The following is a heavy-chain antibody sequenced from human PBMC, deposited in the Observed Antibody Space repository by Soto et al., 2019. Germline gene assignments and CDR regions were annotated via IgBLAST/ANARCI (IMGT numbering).Heavy chain of an antibody. CDR3: ARRKSLDV. D-gene: IGHD3-10*01. V-gene: IGHV4-30-4*08. J-gene: IGHJ6*02. Sequence: QLQESGPGLLRPSQTLSLTCSLSGGSVSSHDYDWTWVRQRPGKGLEWIGFVHDRETADYNPSLKRRVSISVDTFKNKFSLSLSSVTAAASGVYYCARRKSLDVWGQGITVIFSS. CDR1: GGSVSSHDYD. CDR2: VHDRETA.